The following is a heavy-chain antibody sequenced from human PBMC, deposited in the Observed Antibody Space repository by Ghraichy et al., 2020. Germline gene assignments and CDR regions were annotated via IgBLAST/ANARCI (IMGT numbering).Heavy chain of an antibody. D-gene: IGHD3-9*01. CDR3: ARAYYDILTGFVTPDY. CDR2: TRNKANSYTT. Sequence: LSLTCAASGFTFSDHYMDWVRQAPGKGLEWVGRTRNKANSYTTEYAASVKGRFTISRDDSKNSLYLQMNSLKTEDTAVYYCARAYYDILTGFVTPDYWGQGTLVTVSS. V-gene: IGHV3-72*01. J-gene: IGHJ4*02. CDR1: GFTFSDHY.